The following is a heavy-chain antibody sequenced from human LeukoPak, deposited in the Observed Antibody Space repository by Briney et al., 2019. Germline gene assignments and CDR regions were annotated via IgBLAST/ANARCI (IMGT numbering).Heavy chain of an antibody. J-gene: IGHJ3*02. CDR2: ISAYNGNT. D-gene: IGHD2-21*02. CDR3: ARDPAYCGGDCYSSAFDI. CDR1: GYTFTSYG. Sequence: GASVKVSCKASGYTFTSYGISWVRQAPRQGLEWMGWISAYNGNTNYAQKLQGRVTMTTDTSTSTAYMELRSLRSDDTAVYYCARDPAYCGGDCYSSAFDIWGQGTMVTVSS. V-gene: IGHV1-18*01.